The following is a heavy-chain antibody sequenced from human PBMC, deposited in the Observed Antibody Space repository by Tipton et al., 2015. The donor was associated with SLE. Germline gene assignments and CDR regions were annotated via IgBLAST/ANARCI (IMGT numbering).Heavy chain of an antibody. CDR2: IYFSGST. CDR3: ARESRYYESTSYSDAFDI. CDR1: GGSINSGGYY. J-gene: IGHJ3*02. V-gene: IGHV4-61*08. Sequence: TLSLTCTVSGGSINSGGYYWSWIRQTPGMRLEWIGYIYFSGSTNYNPSFSGRVTISLDRSTDQVSLYLDAVTAADTAVYYCARESRYYESTSYSDAFDIWGRGTTVVVSS. D-gene: IGHD3-22*01.